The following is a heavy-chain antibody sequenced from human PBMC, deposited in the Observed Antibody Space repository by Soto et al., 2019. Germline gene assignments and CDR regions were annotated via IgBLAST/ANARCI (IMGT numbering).Heavy chain of an antibody. CDR3: ARWALPAARGGWSYYFDY. D-gene: IGHD2-2*01. CDR2: ISSSSSYM. Sequence: ESGGGLVKPGGSLRLSCAASGFTFSSYSMSWVRQAPGKGLEWVSSISSSSSYMYYADSMKGRFTISRDDAKNSLFLQVNSLRAEDTAVYYCARWALPAARGGWSYYFDYWGQGTLVTVSS. V-gene: IGHV3-21*01. CDR1: GFTFSSYS. J-gene: IGHJ4*02.